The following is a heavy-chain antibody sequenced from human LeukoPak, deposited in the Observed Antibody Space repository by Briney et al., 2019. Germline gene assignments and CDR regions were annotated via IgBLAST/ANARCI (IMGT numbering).Heavy chain of an antibody. CDR2: ISPYNGNT. CDR1: GYIFINYG. CDR3: ATHGTYCGGDCYSYF. V-gene: IGHV1-18*01. J-gene: IGHJ4*01. D-gene: IGHD2-21*01. Sequence: ASVKVSCKASGYIFINYGINWVRQAPGQGLEWMGWISPYNGNTNYAQKLQGRVTMPTDTSTSTAYMELRSLTSDATAVYYCATHGTYCGGDCYSYFWGHGTLITVSS.